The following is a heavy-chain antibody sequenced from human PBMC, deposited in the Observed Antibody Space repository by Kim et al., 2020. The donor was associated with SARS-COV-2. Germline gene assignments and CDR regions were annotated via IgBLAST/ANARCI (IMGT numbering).Heavy chain of an antibody. J-gene: IGHJ4*02. D-gene: IGHD1-26*01. CDR2: ISSDSTSV. Sequence: GGSLRLSCAASGFSFGDFSMVWVRQAPGKGPEWIAYISSDSTSVSFADSVRGRFSISRDNTRGSMHLELRSLRVADTGKYYCARRLVGFDYWGQGTQVTVSS. CDR3: ARRLVGFDY. V-gene: IGHV3-48*01. CDR1: GFSFGDFS.